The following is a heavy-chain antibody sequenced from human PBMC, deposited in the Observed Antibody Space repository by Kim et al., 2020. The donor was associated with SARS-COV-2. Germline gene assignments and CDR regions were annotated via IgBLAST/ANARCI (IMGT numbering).Heavy chain of an antibody. V-gene: IGHV3-23*01. Sequence: GGSLRLSCAASGVTFSSYAMSWVRQAPGKGLEWVSYISGRGDVTMLAASVEGRLIISRDNSKNTLYLQMNSLRADDTAVYYCAIDSWYGGGWYLLYWGQGTLVTVSS. CDR3: AIDSWYGGGWYLLY. J-gene: IGHJ4*02. CDR1: GVTFSSYA. D-gene: IGHD2-15*01. CDR2: ISGRGDVT.